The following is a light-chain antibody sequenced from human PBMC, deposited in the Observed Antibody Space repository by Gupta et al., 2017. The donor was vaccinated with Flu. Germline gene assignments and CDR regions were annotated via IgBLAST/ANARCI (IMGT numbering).Light chain of an antibody. CDR2: EAS. V-gene: IGKV3-11*01. CDR3: QQRIE. J-gene: IGKJ3*01. CDR1: QNIDIY. Sequence: GETATLSCRASQNIDIYLAGEQWRPGQDTRLLIYEASNRATGIIDRFSGSGSGTDFTRTSSSIESDDFGGYYGQQRIEFGHGTKV.